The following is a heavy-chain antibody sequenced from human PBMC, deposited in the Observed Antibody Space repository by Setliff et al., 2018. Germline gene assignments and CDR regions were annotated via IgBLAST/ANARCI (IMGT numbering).Heavy chain of an antibody. J-gene: IGHJ4*02. V-gene: IGHV3-53*05. CDR1: GFTVNDNF. CDR3: ARTCSGSGCYAGLES. D-gene: IGHD2-15*01. CDR2: IYTGGST. Sequence: GSLRLSCVVSGFTVNDNFMTWVRQSPGRGLEWVSLIYTGGSTHYADSVKGRFTISRDNSKNTLYLQMNSLRPEGTAVYYCARTCSGSGCYAGLESWGQGTPVTVSS.